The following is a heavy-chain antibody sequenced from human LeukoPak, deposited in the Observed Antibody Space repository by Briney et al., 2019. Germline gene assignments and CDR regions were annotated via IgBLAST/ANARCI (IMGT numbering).Heavy chain of an antibody. V-gene: IGHV1-8*01. CDR2: MNPNSGNT. D-gene: IGHD6-13*01. CDR3: ANVSNSWYNYFDF. J-gene: IGHJ4*02. Sequence: GASVKVSCKASGYTFTSYDINWVRQASGQGLEWMGWMNPNSGNTAYAQKFQGRLAMTRNTAISTAYMELSGLRSEDTAVYYCANVSNSWYNYFDFWGQGALVTVSS. CDR1: GYTFTSYD.